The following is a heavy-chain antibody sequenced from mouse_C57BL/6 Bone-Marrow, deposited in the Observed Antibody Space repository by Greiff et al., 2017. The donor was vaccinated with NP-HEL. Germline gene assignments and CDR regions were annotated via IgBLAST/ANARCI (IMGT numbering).Heavy chain of an antibody. CDR3: AAGWYYVDD. J-gene: IGHJ2*01. D-gene: IGHD1-1*02. CDR1: GYTFTDYY. V-gene: IGHV1-19*01. CDR2: INPYNGGT. Sequence: EVQLQQSGPVLVKPGASVKMSCKASGYTFTDYYMNWVKQSPGKSLEWIGVINPYNGGTSYNQKFKGKATLTVDKSSSTAYMELNSLTSEDSAVYYCAAGWYYVDDWGQGTTLTVSS.